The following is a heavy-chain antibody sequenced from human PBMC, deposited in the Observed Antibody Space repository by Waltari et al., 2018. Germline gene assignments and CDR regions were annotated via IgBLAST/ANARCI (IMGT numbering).Heavy chain of an antibody. D-gene: IGHD6-6*01. CDR3: ARVGGRIAARYYYYYMDV. CDR1: GGSISSYY. CDR2: IYYSGST. J-gene: IGHJ6*03. V-gene: IGHV4-59*01. Sequence: QVQLQESGPGLVKPSETLSLTCTVSGGSISSYYWSWIRQPPGKGLEWIGYIYYSGSTNYNPSLKSRVTISVDTSKIQFSLKLSSVTAADTAVYYCARVGGRIAARYYYYYMDVWGKGTTVTISS.